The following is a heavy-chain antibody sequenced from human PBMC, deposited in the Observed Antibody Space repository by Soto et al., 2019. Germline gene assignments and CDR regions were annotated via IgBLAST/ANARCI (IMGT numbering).Heavy chain of an antibody. CDR3: AGGGGGFAAEF. CDR1: GGAMRGHH. D-gene: IGHD6-13*01. J-gene: IGHJ1*01. CDR2: THFSGST. Sequence: QVQLQESGPGLVKPSETLSLTCSVSGGAMRGHHWSWIRQPPGKGLEWIGYTHFSGSTNYNPSLKGRPPHSLDPPKEHFPLDLNSVPAADTAIFFWAGGGGGFAAEFWGRGTLVTVSS. V-gene: IGHV4-59*11.